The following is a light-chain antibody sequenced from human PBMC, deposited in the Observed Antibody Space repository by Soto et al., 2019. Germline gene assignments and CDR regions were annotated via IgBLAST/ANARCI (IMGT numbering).Light chain of an antibody. J-gene: IGKJ1*01. V-gene: IGKV3-20*01. CDR1: QSVSSSS. CDR3: QQYGRSPLT. CDR2: GAS. Sequence: EIVLTQSPGTLSLSPGERATLSCRASQSVSSSSLAWYQQKPGQAPRLLIYGASSRATGIPDRFSGSGSGTDFILAINRLEPEDFAVYYCQQYGRSPLTFGQGTKVEIK.